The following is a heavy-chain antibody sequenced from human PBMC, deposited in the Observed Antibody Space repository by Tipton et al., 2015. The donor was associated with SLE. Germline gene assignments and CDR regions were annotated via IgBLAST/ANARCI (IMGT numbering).Heavy chain of an antibody. CDR3: ARGRWIQIWYDAFDI. D-gene: IGHD5-18*01. CDR2: INPSGGST. CDR1: GYTFTTYY. J-gene: IGHJ3*02. Sequence: QLVQSGAEVKKPGASVKVSCMASGYTFTTYYMHWVRQAPGQGLEWMGIINPSGGSTSYAQKFQGRVTMTRDTSTSTVYMELSSLRSEDTAVYYCARGRWIQIWYDAFDIWGQVTMVTVSS. V-gene: IGHV1-46*01.